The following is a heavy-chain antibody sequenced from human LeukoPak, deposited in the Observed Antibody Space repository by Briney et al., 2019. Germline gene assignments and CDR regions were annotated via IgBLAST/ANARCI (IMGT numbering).Heavy chain of an antibody. J-gene: IGHJ4*02. CDR2: IYYSGST. CDR3: ARDSYYESSGVDY. Sequence: SETLSPTCTVSGGSVSSGSYYWSWIRQPPGKGLEWIGYIYYSGSTNYNPSLKSRVTISVDTSKNQFSLKLSSVTAADTAVYYCARDSYYESSGVDYWGQGTLVTVSS. CDR1: GGSVSSGSYY. V-gene: IGHV4-61*01. D-gene: IGHD3-22*01.